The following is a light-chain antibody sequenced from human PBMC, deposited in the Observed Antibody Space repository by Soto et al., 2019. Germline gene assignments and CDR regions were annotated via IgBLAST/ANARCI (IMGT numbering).Light chain of an antibody. V-gene: IGKV3-15*01. Sequence: EIVMTQSPATLSVSPGERATLSCRASQSVSSNLAWYQQKPGQAPRLLIYGASTRATGIPARFSASGSGTEFTLTISSLQSEDFAIYYCHQRQSWPRTFGQGTKVEIK. CDR3: HQRQSWPRT. CDR1: QSVSSN. CDR2: GAS. J-gene: IGKJ1*01.